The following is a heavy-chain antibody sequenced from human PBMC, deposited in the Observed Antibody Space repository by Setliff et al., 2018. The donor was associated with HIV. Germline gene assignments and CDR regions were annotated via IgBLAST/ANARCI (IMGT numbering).Heavy chain of an antibody. V-gene: IGHV3-74*01. D-gene: IGHD6-19*01. Sequence: PGGSLRLSCAASGFAFDNYWMDWVRQAPGKGLVWVSRITNDGTTTTYADSVKGRFTISRDNAKNTLYLQMNRLRAEDTAVYYCARGYVTCNVEGCYPGYFDYWGRGTLVTVSS. J-gene: IGHJ4*02. CDR3: ARGYVTCNVEGCYPGYFDY. CDR1: GFAFDNYW. CDR2: ITNDGTTT.